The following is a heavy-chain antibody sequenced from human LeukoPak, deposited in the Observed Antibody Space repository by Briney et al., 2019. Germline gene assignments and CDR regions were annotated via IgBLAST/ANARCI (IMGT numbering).Heavy chain of an antibody. CDR1: GGSFSGYY. Sequence: SETLSLTCAVYGGSFSGYYWSWIRQPPGKGPEWIGEINHSGSTNYNPSLKSRVTISVDTSKNQFSLKLSSVTAADTAVYYCAKPHIAAAGTRYFQHWGQGTLVTVSS. CDR3: AKPHIAAAGTRYFQH. J-gene: IGHJ1*01. V-gene: IGHV4-34*01. CDR2: INHSGST. D-gene: IGHD6-13*01.